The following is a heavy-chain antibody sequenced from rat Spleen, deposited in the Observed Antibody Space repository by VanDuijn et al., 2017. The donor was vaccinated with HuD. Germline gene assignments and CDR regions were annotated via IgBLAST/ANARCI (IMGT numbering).Heavy chain of an antibody. CDR1: GFTFSDYV. CDR3: AREGAYYDGTYFYD. CDR2: ISSGGAYT. Sequence: EVQLVESGGGVVQPGRSLKLSCAASGFTFSDYVMAWVRQDPTMGLEWVASISSGGAYTYYRDSVKGRFTISRDDAENTLYLQMDSLRSEDTATYYCAREGAYYDGTYFYDWGQGVMVTVSS. D-gene: IGHD1-12*02. V-gene: IGHV5S13*01. J-gene: IGHJ2*01.